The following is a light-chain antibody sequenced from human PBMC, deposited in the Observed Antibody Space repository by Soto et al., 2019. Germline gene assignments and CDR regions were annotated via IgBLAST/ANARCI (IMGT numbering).Light chain of an antibody. Sequence: AIRMTPSPSSLSASTGDRVTITCRASQGISSDLAWYQQKPGKAPKLLIYAASTLQSGVPSRFSGSGSGTDFTLTISCLQSEDFATYYCQQYYTYPLTFGGGTKVDIK. V-gene: IGKV1-8*01. CDR1: QGISSD. J-gene: IGKJ4*01. CDR2: AAS. CDR3: QQYYTYPLT.